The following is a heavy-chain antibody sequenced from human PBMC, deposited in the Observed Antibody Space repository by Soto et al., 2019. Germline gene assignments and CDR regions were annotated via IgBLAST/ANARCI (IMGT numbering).Heavy chain of an antibody. D-gene: IGHD6-13*01. J-gene: IGHJ3*02. CDR3: ARVVSSWLVDAFDI. CDR2: IYTSGST. Sequence: QVQLQESGPGLVKPSETLSLTCTVSGGSISSYYWSWIRQPAGKGLEWIGRIYTSGSTNYNPSLKSRVTMSVDTSKHQYALKLSSVTAADTAVYYCARVVSSWLVDAFDIWGQGTMVTVSS. CDR1: GGSISSYY. V-gene: IGHV4-4*07.